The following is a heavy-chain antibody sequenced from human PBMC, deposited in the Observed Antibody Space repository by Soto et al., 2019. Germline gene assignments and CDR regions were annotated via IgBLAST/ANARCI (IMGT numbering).Heavy chain of an antibody. CDR3: ARRSKLEPPGY. CDR2: ISHSGST. V-gene: IGHV4-34*01. CDR1: GGSFSGYY. J-gene: IGHJ4*02. D-gene: IGHD1-1*01. Sequence: SETLSLTCAVYGGSFSGYYWSWIRQPPGKGLEWIGEISHSGSTNYNPSLKSRVTISVDTSKNQFSLKLSSVTAADTAVYYCARRSKLEPPGYWGQGTLVTVSS.